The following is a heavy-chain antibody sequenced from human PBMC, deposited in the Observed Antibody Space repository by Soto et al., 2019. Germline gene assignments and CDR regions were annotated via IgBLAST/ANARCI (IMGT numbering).Heavy chain of an antibody. Sequence: QVQLQESGPGLVKPSETLSLTCTVSGDSISTAYWSWIRQPPGKRLEYIGFIYNGGSPNYSPSLASRVTISPDTSKNQFFLKLTSVTAAYTAVYYCARGEWFRRGYRMDGWGRGTTVTVS. CDR2: IYNGGSP. J-gene: IGHJ6*02. CDR1: GDSISTAY. CDR3: ARGEWFRRGYRMDG. D-gene: IGHD3-3*01. V-gene: IGHV4-59*01.